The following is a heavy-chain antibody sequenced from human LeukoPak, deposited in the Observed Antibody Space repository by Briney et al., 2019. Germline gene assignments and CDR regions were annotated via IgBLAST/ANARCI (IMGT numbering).Heavy chain of an antibody. D-gene: IGHD4-23*01. V-gene: IGHV1-69*13. Sequence: GASVKVSCKASGYTFTTYGVSWVRQAPGQGLEWMGGIIPIFGTANYAQKFQGRVTITADESTSTAYMELSSLRSEDTAVYYCALKGDYGGFDYWGQGTLVTVSS. J-gene: IGHJ4*02. CDR2: IIPIFGTA. CDR1: GYTFTTYG. CDR3: ALKGDYGGFDY.